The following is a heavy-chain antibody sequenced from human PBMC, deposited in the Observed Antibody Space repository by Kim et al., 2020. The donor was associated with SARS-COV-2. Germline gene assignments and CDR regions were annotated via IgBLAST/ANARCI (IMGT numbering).Heavy chain of an antibody. CDR1: GYSISSGYY. V-gene: IGHV4-38-2*02. J-gene: IGHJ5*02. Sequence: SETLSLTCTVSGYSISSGYYWGWIRQPPGKGLEWIGSIYHSGSTYYNPSLKSRVTISVDTSKNQFSLKLSSVTAADTAVYYCAREFSGSQTNWFDPWGQGTLVTVSS. D-gene: IGHD1-26*01. CDR3: AREFSGSQTNWFDP. CDR2: IYHSGST.